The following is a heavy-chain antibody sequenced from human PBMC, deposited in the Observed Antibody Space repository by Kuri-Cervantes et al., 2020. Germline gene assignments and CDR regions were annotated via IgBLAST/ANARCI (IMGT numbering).Heavy chain of an antibody. CDR2: IRYDGRNK. CDR1: GFIFSDHG. CDR3: AKDSSAWNFYYYMDV. Sequence: GGSLRLSCVASGFIFSDHGMHWVRQAPGKGLEWVTFIRYDGRNKYYADSVKGRFTIARDDSKNTLYLQINSLRPEDTAIYYCAKDSSAWNFYYYMDVWGKGTTVTVSS. D-gene: IGHD6-19*01. V-gene: IGHV3-30*02. J-gene: IGHJ6*03.